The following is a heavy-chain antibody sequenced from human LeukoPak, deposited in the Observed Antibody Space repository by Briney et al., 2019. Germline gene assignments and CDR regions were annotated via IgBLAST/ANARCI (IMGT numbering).Heavy chain of an antibody. V-gene: IGHV1-46*01. J-gene: IGHJ4*02. CDR2: INPSGGSA. D-gene: IGHD2-15*01. CDR1: GYTFTSYY. CDR3: ARLVVVAAQDY. Sequence: ASVKVSCKASGYTFTSYYMHWVRQAPGQGLEWMGIINPSGGSASYAQKFQGRVTMTRDTSTSTVYMELSSLRSEDTAVYYCARLVVVAAQDYWGQGTLVTVSS.